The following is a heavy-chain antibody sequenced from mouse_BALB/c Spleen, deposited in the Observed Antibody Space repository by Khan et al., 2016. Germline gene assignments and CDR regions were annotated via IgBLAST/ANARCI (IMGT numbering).Heavy chain of an antibody. Sequence: EVKLLESGPGLVKPSQSLSLTCTVTGYSITSDYAWNWIRQFPGNKLEWMGYISYSGSTSYNPSLKSRTTITRDTSKNPIFLRLNSVTTEDTATYYCAGELGWFAYWGQGTLVTVSA. CDR2: ISYSGST. CDR3: AGELGWFAY. CDR1: GYSITSDYA. V-gene: IGHV3-2*02. J-gene: IGHJ3*01. D-gene: IGHD4-1*01.